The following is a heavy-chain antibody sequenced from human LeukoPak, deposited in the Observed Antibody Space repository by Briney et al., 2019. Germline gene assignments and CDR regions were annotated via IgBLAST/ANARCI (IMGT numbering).Heavy chain of an antibody. CDR3: AELGITMIGGV. CDR2: ISSSGSTI. J-gene: IGHJ6*04. D-gene: IGHD3-10*02. V-gene: IGHV3-48*04. Sequence: GGSLRLSCVASGFIFSNYWMSWVRQVPGKGLEWVSYISSSGSTIYYADSVKGRFTISRDNAKNSLYLQMNSLRAEDTAVYYCAELGITMIGGVWGKGTTVTISS. CDR1: GFIFSNYW.